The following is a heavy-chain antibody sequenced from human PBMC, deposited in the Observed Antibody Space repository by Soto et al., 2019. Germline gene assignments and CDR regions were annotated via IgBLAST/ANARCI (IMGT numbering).Heavy chain of an antibody. CDR2: IYHSGST. J-gene: IGHJ5*02. V-gene: IGHV4-4*02. Sequence: PSETLSLTCAVSGGSISSSNWWSWVRQPPGKGLEWIGEIYHSGSTNYNPSLKSRVTISVDKSKNQFSLKLSSVTAADTAVYYCARDGCISTSCLLRNWFDPWGQGTLVTVSS. CDR3: ARDGCISTSCLLRNWFDP. D-gene: IGHD2-2*01. CDR1: GGSISSSNW.